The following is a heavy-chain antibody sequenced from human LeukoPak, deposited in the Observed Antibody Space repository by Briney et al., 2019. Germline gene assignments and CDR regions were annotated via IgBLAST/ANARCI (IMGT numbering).Heavy chain of an antibody. Sequence: GGSLRLSCAASAFTFSSYSMTWVRQAPGKGLEWVSSISSSNSYIYYADSVKGRFTISRDNAKNSLYLQMNSLRAEDTAVYYCARDPEYCSGGTCYPYYFDYWGQGTLVTVSS. CDR3: ARDPEYCSGGTCYPYYFDY. D-gene: IGHD2-15*01. CDR1: AFTFSSYS. V-gene: IGHV3-21*01. CDR2: ISSSNSYI. J-gene: IGHJ4*02.